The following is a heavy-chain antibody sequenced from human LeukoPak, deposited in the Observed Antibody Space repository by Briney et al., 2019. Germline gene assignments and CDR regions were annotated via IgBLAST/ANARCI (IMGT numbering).Heavy chain of an antibody. CDR2: IRQDGSVN. Sequence: GGSLRLSCEASGFTFSSYWMSWVRQAPGKGLEWVATIRQDGSVNHYVDSVKGRFTISRDNSKNTLYLQMNSLRAEDTAVYYCARDHCSSTSCYGYYYYYMDVWGKGTTVTVSS. J-gene: IGHJ6*03. D-gene: IGHD2-2*01. V-gene: IGHV3-7*01. CDR3: ARDHCSSTSCYGYYYYYMDV. CDR1: GFTFSSYW.